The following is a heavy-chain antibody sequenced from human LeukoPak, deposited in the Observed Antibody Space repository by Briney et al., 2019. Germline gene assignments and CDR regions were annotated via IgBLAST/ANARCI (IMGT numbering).Heavy chain of an antibody. Sequence: ASVKVSCKASGYTFTGYYMHWVRQAPGQGLEWMGWINPNSGGTNYAQKFQGRVTMTRDTSITTAYMELSRLRSDDTAVYYCARARIAVAGYFNYWGQGTLVTVSS. J-gene: IGHJ4*02. CDR1: GYTFTGYY. CDR2: INPNSGGT. D-gene: IGHD6-19*01. V-gene: IGHV1-2*02. CDR3: ARARIAVAGYFNY.